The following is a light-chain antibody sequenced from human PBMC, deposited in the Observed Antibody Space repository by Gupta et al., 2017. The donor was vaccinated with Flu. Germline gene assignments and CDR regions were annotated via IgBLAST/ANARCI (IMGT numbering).Light chain of an antibody. CDR2: DAS. V-gene: IGKV1-27*01. CDR1: QGIRNY. Sequence: DIQMTQSPSSLSASVGDRVTITCRASQGIRNYLAWYQQKPGKVPKLLIYDASTLQSGVPSRFSGSGSGTDFTLTISSLQPEDGATYYCQKYNGAPPLTFGGGTKVEI. J-gene: IGKJ4*01. CDR3: QKYNGAPPLT.